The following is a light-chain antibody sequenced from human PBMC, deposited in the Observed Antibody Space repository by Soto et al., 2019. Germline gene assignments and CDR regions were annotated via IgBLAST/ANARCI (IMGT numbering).Light chain of an antibody. Sequence: IVLTQSPFTLSLSPGERATRSCRASQSVSSSYLAWYQSQPGQAPRLLIYGASSRETGIPDRGSGRGSWTEFTLTISRLEPEDFEVYYCQQYGSSSWTFGQGTKVDIK. CDR1: QSVSSSY. J-gene: IGKJ1*01. V-gene: IGKV3-20*01. CDR3: QQYGSSSWT. CDR2: GAS.